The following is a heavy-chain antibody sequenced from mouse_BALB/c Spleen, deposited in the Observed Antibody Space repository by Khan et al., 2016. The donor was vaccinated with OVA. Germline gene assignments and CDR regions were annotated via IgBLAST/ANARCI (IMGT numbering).Heavy chain of an antibody. CDR1: GYTFTSYW. D-gene: IGHD2-12*01. J-gene: IGHJ3*01. V-gene: IGHV1S22*01. CDR3: TRWSYWVAY. Sequence: LQQPGSELVRPGASVKLSCKASGYTFTSYWMHWVKQRPGQGLEWIGDIYPGSGSTNYDEKFKSKATLTVDTSSSTAYMQLSSLTSEDSAVXYWTRWSYWVAYWGQGTLVTVSA. CDR2: IYPGSGST.